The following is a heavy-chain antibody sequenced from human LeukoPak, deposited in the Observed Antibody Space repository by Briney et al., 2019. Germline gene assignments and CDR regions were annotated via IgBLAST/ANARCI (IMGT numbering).Heavy chain of an antibody. Sequence: GGSLRLSCAASGFTFSRYWMSWVRQAPGKGPEWVANIKQDGSEQYYVDSGKGRFTISRDNAKNSLYLQMNSLRAEDTAVYYCARSVDGYCSATSCHYDYWGQGTLVTVSS. CDR1: GFTFSRYW. V-gene: IGHV3-7*01. D-gene: IGHD2-2*03. CDR3: ARSVDGYCSATSCHYDY. CDR2: IKQDGSEQ. J-gene: IGHJ4*02.